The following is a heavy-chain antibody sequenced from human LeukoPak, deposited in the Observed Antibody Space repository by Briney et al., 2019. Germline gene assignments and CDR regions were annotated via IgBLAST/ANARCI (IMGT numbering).Heavy chain of an antibody. CDR3: ARDLYADIVAPSGMDV. CDR2: IKPDGSEK. D-gene: IGHD5-12*01. V-gene: IGHV3-7*01. Sequence: GGSLRLSCAASGFTFSSSWMSWVRQAPGKGLEWVANIKPDGSEKYYVDSVKGRLTISRDNAKNSVYLQMKSLRAEDTAVYYCARDLYADIVAPSGMDVWGQGTTVTVSS. CDR1: GFTFSSSW. J-gene: IGHJ6*02.